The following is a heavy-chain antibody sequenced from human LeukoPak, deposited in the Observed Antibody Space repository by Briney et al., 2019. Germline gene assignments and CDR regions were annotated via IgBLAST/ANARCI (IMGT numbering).Heavy chain of an antibody. D-gene: IGHD3-10*01. CDR3: AKDRADDYYGMDV. CDR1: GFTFSTYT. CDR2: ISGSGGST. Sequence: GRSLRLSCVASGFTFSTYTLHWVRQAPGKGLEWVSAISGSGGSTYYADSVKGRFTISRDNSKNTLYLQMNSLRAEDTAVYYCAKDRADDYYGMDVWGQGTTVTVSS. V-gene: IGHV3-23*01. J-gene: IGHJ6*02.